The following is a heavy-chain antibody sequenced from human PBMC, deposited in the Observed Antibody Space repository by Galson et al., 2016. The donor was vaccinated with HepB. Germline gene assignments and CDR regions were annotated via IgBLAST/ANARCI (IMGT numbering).Heavy chain of an antibody. D-gene: IGHD4-23*01. CDR1: GFTFNTYA. CDR3: VADHGGLDCFDF. CDR2: FSGRGDST. V-gene: IGHV3-23*01. J-gene: IGHJ3*01. Sequence: SLRLSCAATGFTFNTYAMAWVRQAPGKGLEWVSGFSGRGDSTYYADFVKGRFTISRDNSKSTLYLQMSSLRVEDTALYYCVADHGGLDCFDFWGQGTMVTVSS.